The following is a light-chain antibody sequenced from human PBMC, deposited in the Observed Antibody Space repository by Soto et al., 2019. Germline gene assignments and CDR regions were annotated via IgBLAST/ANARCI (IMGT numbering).Light chain of an antibody. J-gene: IGLJ1*01. Sequence: QSALTQPASVSGSPGQSITISCTGTSSDVGAYNYVSWYQQYPGKAPKYIIYDVTTRPSGVSYRFSGSKSGNTASLTISGLQAEDEADYYCSSYTTSSTLYVFGTGTKVTVL. CDR2: DVT. CDR1: SSDVGAYNY. CDR3: SSYTTSSTLYV. V-gene: IGLV2-14*03.